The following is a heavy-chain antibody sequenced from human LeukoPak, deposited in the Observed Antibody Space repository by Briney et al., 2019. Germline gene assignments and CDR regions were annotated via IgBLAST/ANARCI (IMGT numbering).Heavy chain of an antibody. CDR1: AFTFSSYA. V-gene: IGHV3-30*04. Sequence: GGSLRLSCAASAFTFSSYAMHWVRQAPGKGLEWVAVISFDGSNKYYADSVKGRFTISRDNSKNTLYLQMNSLRAEDTAVYYCARGELYCGGDCYSYWGQGTLVTVSS. CDR3: ARGELYCGGDCYSY. D-gene: IGHD2-21*02. J-gene: IGHJ4*02. CDR2: ISFDGSNK.